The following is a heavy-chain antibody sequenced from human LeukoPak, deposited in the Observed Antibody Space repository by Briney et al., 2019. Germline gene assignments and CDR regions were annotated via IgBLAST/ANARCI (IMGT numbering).Heavy chain of an antibody. CDR3: ARGGSEQPNWFDP. V-gene: IGHV4-38-2*02. J-gene: IGHJ5*02. D-gene: IGHD3-10*01. CDR1: GYSISSGYY. Sequence: PSETLSLTCSVSGYSISSGYYWGWIRQPPGKGLEWIGSIYHSGSTYYNPSLKSRVTISVDTSKNQFSLRLTSVTAADTAVYYCARGGSEQPNWFDPWGQGTLVTVSS. CDR2: IYHSGST.